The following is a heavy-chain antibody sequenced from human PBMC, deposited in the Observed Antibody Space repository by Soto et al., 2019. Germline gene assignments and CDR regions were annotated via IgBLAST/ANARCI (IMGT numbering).Heavy chain of an antibody. CDR2: IRSKAYGGTT. J-gene: IGHJ6*03. CDR3: TRGSAYCSSTSCYKKGLPNYYYYYYMDV. Sequence: PGGSLRLSCTASGFTFGDYAMSWFRQAPGKGLEWVGFIRSKAYGGTTEYAASVKGRFTISRDDSKSIAYLQMNSLKTEDTAVYYCTRGSAYCSSTSCYKKGLPNYYYYYYMDVWGKGTTVTVSS. V-gene: IGHV3-49*03. D-gene: IGHD2-2*01. CDR1: GFTFGDYA.